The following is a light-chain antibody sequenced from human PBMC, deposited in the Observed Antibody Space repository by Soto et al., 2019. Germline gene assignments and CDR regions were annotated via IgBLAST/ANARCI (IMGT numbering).Light chain of an antibody. CDR3: QNYGNSLWT. J-gene: IGKJ1*01. CDR2: GAS. V-gene: IGKV3-20*01. Sequence: ENVLTQSPDTLSLSPGEGATLSCRASQTVSINYLAWYQHRPGQAPKLIIHGASYTAPGIPDRFSGSGSGADFTLTISSLEPEDFAVYFCQNYGNSLWTFGQGTTVDIK. CDR1: QTVSINY.